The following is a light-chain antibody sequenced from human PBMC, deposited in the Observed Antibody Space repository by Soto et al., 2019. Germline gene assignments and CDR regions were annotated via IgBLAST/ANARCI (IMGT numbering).Light chain of an antibody. V-gene: IGKV1-13*02. CDR2: DSS. CDR1: QGISTG. CDR3: QQCNSL. J-gene: IGKJ5*01. Sequence: ILLTHAPSFLSASVGDRVSITCRASQGISTGLAWYQQKPGAPPRLLIYDSSILQRGDPSRFSGSGSGTHFIRTISNLQPEDFATYYCQQCNSLFGQGTRLEIK.